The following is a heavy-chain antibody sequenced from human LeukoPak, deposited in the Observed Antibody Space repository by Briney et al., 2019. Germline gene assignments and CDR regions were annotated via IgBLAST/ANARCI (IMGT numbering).Heavy chain of an antibody. J-gene: IGHJ3*02. Sequence: GGSLRLSCVASGFIFSSYWMSWVRQTPGKGLEWVANIKEDGSEKYYVDSVKDRFTISRDNAKNSLYLQMNSLRVEDTAIYYCASNLASSFHIWGQGKMVIVSS. CDR1: GFIFSSYW. D-gene: IGHD3-10*01. CDR3: ASNLASSFHI. CDR2: IKEDGSEK. V-gene: IGHV3-7*01.